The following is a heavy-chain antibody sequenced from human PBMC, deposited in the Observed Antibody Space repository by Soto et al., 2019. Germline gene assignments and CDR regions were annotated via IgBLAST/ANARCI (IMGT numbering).Heavy chain of an antibody. Sequence: VASVEVSCKXSGYTFTSYDINWVRQATGQGLEWMGWMNPNSGNTGYAQKFQGRVTMTRNTSISTAYMELSSLRSEDTAVYYCARRSRTYYYDSSGYFHFDYWGQGTLVTVSS. CDR2: MNPNSGNT. CDR3: ARRSRTYYYDSSGYFHFDY. V-gene: IGHV1-8*01. D-gene: IGHD3-22*01. CDR1: GYTFTSYD. J-gene: IGHJ4*02.